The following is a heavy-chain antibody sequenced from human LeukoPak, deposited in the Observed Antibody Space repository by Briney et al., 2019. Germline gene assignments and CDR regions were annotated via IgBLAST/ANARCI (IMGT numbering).Heavy chain of an antibody. CDR1: GFTITNAW. CDR2: ISSSGSTI. CDR3: ARPGPDAFDI. Sequence: GGSLRLSCAASGFTITNAWMSWVRQAPGKGLEWVSYISSSGSTIYYADSVKGRFTISRDNAKNSLYLQMNSLRAEDTAVYYCARPGPDAFDIWGQGTMVTVSS. J-gene: IGHJ3*02. V-gene: IGHV3-11*04.